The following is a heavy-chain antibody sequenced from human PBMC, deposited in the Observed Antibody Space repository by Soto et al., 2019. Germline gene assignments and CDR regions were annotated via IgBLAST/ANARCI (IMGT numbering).Heavy chain of an antibody. CDR3: AKDLVVEQHSHFDY. Sequence: TGGSLRLSCAASGFTFSSYAMSWVRQAPGKGLEWVSAISGSGGSTYYADSVKGRFTISRDNSKNTPYLQMNSLRAEDTAVYYCAKDLVVEQHSHFDYWGQGTLVTVSS. V-gene: IGHV3-23*01. J-gene: IGHJ4*02. D-gene: IGHD2-15*01. CDR1: GFTFSSYA. CDR2: ISGSGGST.